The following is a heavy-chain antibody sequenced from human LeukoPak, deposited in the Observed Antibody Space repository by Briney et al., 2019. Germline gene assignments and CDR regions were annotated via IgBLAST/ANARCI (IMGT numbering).Heavy chain of an antibody. CDR2: ISYDGSNK. J-gene: IGHJ6*02. D-gene: IGHD5-18*01. CDR1: GFTFSSYG. CDR3: ANEDPGGYTNYYYYGMDV. Sequence: RSGGSLRLSCAASGFTFSSYGMHWVRQAPGKGLEWVAVISYDGSNKYYADSVKGRFTISRDNSKNTLYLQMNSLRAEDTAVYYCANEDPGGYTNYYYYGMDVWGQGTTVTVSS. V-gene: IGHV3-30*18.